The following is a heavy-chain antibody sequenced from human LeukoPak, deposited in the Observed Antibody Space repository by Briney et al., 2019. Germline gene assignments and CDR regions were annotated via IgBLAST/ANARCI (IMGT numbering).Heavy chain of an antibody. CDR1: GFIFGNAW. V-gene: IGHV3-15*01. D-gene: IGHD2-2*01. CDR2: IKSKTDGGTT. J-gene: IGHJ4*02. CDR3: ATDIVVVPAAHDY. Sequence: GGSLRLSCAASGFIFGNAWMSWVRQAPGKGLEWVGRIKSKTDGGTTDYAAPVKGRFTISRDDSKNTLYLQMNSLKTEDTAVYYCATDIVVVPAAHDYWGQGTLVTVPS.